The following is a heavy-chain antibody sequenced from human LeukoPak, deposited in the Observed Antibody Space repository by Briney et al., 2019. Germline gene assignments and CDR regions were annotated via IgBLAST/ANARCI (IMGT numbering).Heavy chain of an antibody. D-gene: IGHD4-11*01. CDR1: GXTFSNYE. J-gene: IGHJ1*01. V-gene: IGHV3-48*03. CDR3: ATKEEYSNYGGPAEYFQH. Sequence: GGSLRLSCAASGXTFSNYEMNWVRQAPGKGLEWVSYIDTSGSTIYYADSVKGRFTISRDNAKNSLYLQMNSLRAEDTAVYYCATKEEYSNYGGPAEYFQHWGQGTLVTVSS. CDR2: IDTSGSTI.